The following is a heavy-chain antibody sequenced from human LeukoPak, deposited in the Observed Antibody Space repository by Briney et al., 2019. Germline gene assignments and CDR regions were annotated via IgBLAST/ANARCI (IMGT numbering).Heavy chain of an antibody. CDR2: IKHSGST. Sequence: SETLSLTCAVYGGSFSGYYWSWIRQPPGKGLEWIGEIKHSGSTNYNPSLKSRVTISLDTSKNQFSLKLSSVTAADTAVYYCARLSSDRLVDYWGQGTLVTVSS. D-gene: IGHD6-6*01. J-gene: IGHJ4*02. V-gene: IGHV4-34*01. CDR3: ARLSSDRLVDY. CDR1: GGSFSGYY.